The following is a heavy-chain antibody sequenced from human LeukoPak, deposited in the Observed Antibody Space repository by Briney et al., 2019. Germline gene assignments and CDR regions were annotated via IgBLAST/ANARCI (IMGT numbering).Heavy chain of an antibody. D-gene: IGHD3-22*01. CDR2: INHSGSA. CDR1: GGSFSGYH. CDR3: AKGRYDSSDYSGGWYYFDY. Sequence: PSETLSLTCAVFGGSFSGYHWTWIRQSPGKGLEWIGQINHSGSANYNRSLKSRVTITIASSKNEFSLELSSVTAADSAMYYCAKGRYDSSDYSGGWYYFDYWGQGSLVTVSS. V-gene: IGHV4-34*01. J-gene: IGHJ4*02.